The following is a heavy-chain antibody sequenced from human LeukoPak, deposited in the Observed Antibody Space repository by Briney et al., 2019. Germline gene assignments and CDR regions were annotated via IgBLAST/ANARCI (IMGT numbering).Heavy chain of an antibody. J-gene: IGHJ3*02. V-gene: IGHV1-46*01. CDR1: GYTFTSYY. CDR3: ARGCGGDCSWYAFDI. CDR2: INPSGGST. D-gene: IGHD2-21*02. Sequence: GASVKVSXKASGYTFTSYYMHWVRQAPGQGLEWMGIINPSGGSTSYAQKFQGRVTMTRDTSTSTVYMELSSLRSEDTAVYYCARGCGGDCSWYAFDIWGQGTMVTVSS.